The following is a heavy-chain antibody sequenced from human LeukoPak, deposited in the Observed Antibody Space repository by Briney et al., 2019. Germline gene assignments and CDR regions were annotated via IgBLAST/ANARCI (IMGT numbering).Heavy chain of an antibody. J-gene: IGHJ4*02. V-gene: IGHV3-23*01. CDR2: ISGGGGGT. CDR1: GFTFSNYA. Sequence: GGSLRLSCAASGFTFSNYAMSWVRQAPGKGLEWVSTISGGGGGTYYADSVKGRFTISRDNSKSTLYLQMNSLRAEDTAIYYCAKDVLTTVVTPDWDYWGQGTLVTVSS. D-gene: IGHD4-23*01. CDR3: AKDVLTTVVTPDWDY.